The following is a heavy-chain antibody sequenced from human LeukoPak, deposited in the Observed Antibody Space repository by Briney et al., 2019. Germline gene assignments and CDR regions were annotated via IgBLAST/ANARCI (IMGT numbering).Heavy chain of an antibody. J-gene: IGHJ4*02. Sequence: GGSLRLSCAASGFTFSNAWMSWVRQAPGKGLEWVGRIKSKTDGGTTDYAAPVKGRFTISRDDSKNTLYLQMNSLKTEDTAVYYCTTVTPYSSSWYSWTYYFDYWGQGTLVTVSS. CDR3: TTVTPYSSSWYSWTYYFDY. CDR2: IKSKTDGGTT. V-gene: IGHV3-15*01. CDR1: GFTFSNAW. D-gene: IGHD6-13*01.